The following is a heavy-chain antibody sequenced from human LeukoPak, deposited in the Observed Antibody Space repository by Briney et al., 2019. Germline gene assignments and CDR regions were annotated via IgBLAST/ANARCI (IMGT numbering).Heavy chain of an antibody. Sequence: SETLSLTCAVSGGSISISNSNWWSWVRQPPGKGLEWVGEIYHSGSTNYNPSLKSRVTISVDKSKNQFSLKLSSVTAADTAVYYCARDLHGGNSFTSDWYFDLWGRGTLVTVSS. CDR1: GGSISISNSNW. CDR3: ARDLHGGNSFTSDWYFDL. J-gene: IGHJ2*01. D-gene: IGHD4-23*01. V-gene: IGHV4-4*02. CDR2: IYHSGST.